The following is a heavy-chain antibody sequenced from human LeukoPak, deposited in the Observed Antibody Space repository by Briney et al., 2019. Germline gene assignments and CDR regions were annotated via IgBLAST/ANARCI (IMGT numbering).Heavy chain of an antibody. CDR3: ASSSWYIEARWKRRAFDI. Sequence: GGSLRLSCAASGFTFSSYWMSWVRQAPGKGLEWVANIKQDGSEKYYVDSVKGRFTISRDNAKNSLYLQMNSLRAEDTAVYYCASSSWYIEARWKRRAFDIRGQGTMVTVSS. D-gene: IGHD6-13*01. CDR2: IKQDGSEK. V-gene: IGHV3-7*02. J-gene: IGHJ3*02. CDR1: GFTFSSYW.